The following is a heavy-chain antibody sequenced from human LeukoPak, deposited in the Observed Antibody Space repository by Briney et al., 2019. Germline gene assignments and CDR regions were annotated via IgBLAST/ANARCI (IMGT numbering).Heavy chain of an antibody. Sequence: NPSETLSLTCTASGGSITDNFLTWVRQPPGKGLEWIGYIYYRGGTNYNPSLNSRVTMSIDKSKNQFSLKLSSVTAADTAVYYCATSGATTVTTWGGSWFDPWGQGTLVTVSS. CDR2: IYYRGGT. CDR1: GGSITDNF. V-gene: IGHV4-59*01. CDR3: ATSGATTVTTWGGSWFDP. D-gene: IGHD4-17*01. J-gene: IGHJ5*02.